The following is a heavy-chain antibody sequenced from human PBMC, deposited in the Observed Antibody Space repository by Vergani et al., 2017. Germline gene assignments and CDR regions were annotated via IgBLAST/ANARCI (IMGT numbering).Heavy chain of an antibody. V-gene: IGHV3-30*18. D-gene: IGHD6-13*01. Sequence: QVQLVESGGGVVQPGRSLRLSCAASGFTFSSYGMHWVRQAPGKGLEWVAVISYDGSNKYYADSVKGRFTISRDNSKNTLYLQMNSLRAEDTAVYYCAKLLGAAAAAGTCVDYGGQGTLVTVSS. CDR2: ISYDGSNK. CDR3: AKLLGAAAAAGTCVDY. J-gene: IGHJ4*02. CDR1: GFTFSSYG.